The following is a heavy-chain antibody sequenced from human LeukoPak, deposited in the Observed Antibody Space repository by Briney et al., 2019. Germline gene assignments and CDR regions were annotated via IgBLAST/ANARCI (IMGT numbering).Heavy chain of an antibody. CDR2: ISYDGSNK. J-gene: IGHJ4*02. CDR3: ARDYWRSIDH. Sequence: GGSLRLSCAASGFTFGTYAMHWVRQAPGKGLEWVTVISYDGSNKCYADSVKGRFTISRDNSKNTLYLQMNSLRPEDTAVYYCARDYWRSIDHWGQGTLVTVSS. D-gene: IGHD1-1*01. V-gene: IGHV3-30*04. CDR1: GFTFGTYA.